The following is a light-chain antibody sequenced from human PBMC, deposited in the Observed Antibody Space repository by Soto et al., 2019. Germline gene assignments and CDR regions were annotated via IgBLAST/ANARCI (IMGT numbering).Light chain of an antibody. J-gene: IGKJ3*01. Sequence: IQMTQSPSSLSASVGDRVTITCQASQDISNYLNWYQQKPGKAPKLLIYDTSTLEPGVPSRFIGSGTATDFTLTISSLQPEDIATSYCQQYDSLPLSFGPGTKVDV. CDR3: QQYDSLPLS. V-gene: IGKV1-33*01. CDR2: DTS. CDR1: QDISNY.